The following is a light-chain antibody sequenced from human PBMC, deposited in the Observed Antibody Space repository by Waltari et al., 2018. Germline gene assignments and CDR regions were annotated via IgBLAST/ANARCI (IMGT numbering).Light chain of an antibody. CDR1: KSDIGSYNL. CDR2: EVS. Sequence: QSALTQPASVSGSPGQSITISCTGTKSDIGSYNLFYWYQHNPGKAPKLLIYEVSKRPSGVSLRFSASKSGNTASLTISGLQAEDEADYYCCSYARSGAVVFGGGTKLTVL. J-gene: IGLJ2*01. V-gene: IGLV2-23*02. CDR3: CSYARSGAVV.